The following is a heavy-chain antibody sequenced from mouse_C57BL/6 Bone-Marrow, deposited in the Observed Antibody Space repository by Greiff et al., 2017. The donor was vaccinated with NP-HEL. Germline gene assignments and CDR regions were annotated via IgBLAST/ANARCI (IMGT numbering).Heavy chain of an antibody. V-gene: IGHV5-9*01. J-gene: IGHJ2*01. CDR1: GFTFSSYT. CDR3: ARHEIHYGSKYFDY. CDR2: ISGGGGNT. D-gene: IGHD1-1*01. Sequence: EVMLVESGGGLVKPGGSLKLSCAASGFTFSSYTMSWVRQTPEKRLEWVATISGGGGNTYYPDSVKGRFTISRDNAKNTLYLQMSSLRSEDTALYYCARHEIHYGSKYFDYWGQGTTLTVSS.